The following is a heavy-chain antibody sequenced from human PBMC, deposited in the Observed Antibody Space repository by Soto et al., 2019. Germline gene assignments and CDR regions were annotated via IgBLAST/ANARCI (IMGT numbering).Heavy chain of an antibody. Sequence: GGSLRLSCAASGFTFSSYSMNWVRQAPGKGLEWVSSISSSSSYIYYADSVKGRFTISRDNAKNSLYLQINSLRAEDTAVYYCARGFLNIDQVRGKFDPWGQGTLVTVSS. CDR3: ARGFLNIDQVRGKFDP. D-gene: IGHD3-10*01. CDR2: ISSSSSYI. CDR1: GFTFSSYS. J-gene: IGHJ5*02. V-gene: IGHV3-21*01.